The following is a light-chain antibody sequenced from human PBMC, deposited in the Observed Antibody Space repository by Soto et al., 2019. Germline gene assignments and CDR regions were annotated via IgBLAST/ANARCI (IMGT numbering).Light chain of an antibody. CDR3: QRSYSTPRIT. V-gene: IGKV1-39*01. J-gene: IGKJ5*01. CDR2: AAS. CDR1: QSISSY. Sequence: DIQMTQSPSSLSASVGDRVTITCRASQSISSYLNWYQQKPGKAPKLLIYAASSLQSGVPSRFSGSGSGTDFTITISSLQPEDFATYYCQRSYSTPRITFGQGTRMEIK.